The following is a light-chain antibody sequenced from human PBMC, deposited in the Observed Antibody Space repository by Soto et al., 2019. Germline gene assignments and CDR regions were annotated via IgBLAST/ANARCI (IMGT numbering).Light chain of an antibody. CDR1: QGISSL. CDR3: QQANSFPRT. Sequence: DIQMTQSPSSVSASVGAIVTITCRASQGISSLLAWYQQKPGKAPKLLIYAASSLQSGVLSRFSGSGSGTDFTLTISSLQPEDFATYYWQQANSFPRTFGQGTKVEIK. CDR2: AAS. V-gene: IGKV1-12*01. J-gene: IGKJ1*01.